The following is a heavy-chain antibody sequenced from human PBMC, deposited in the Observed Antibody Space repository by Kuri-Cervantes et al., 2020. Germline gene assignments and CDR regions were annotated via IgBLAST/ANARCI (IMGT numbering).Heavy chain of an antibody. CDR2: IYYSGST. J-gene: IGHJ4*02. V-gene: IGHV4-59*01. CDR3: ARASCGGDCYSAPPLIDY. Sequence: SETLSLTCAVYGGSFSGYYWSWIRQPPGKGLEWIGYIYYSGSTNYNPSLKSRVTISVDTSKNQFSLKLSSVTAADTAVYYCARASCGGDCYSAPPLIDYWGQGTLVTVSS. CDR1: GGSFSGYY. D-gene: IGHD2-21*02.